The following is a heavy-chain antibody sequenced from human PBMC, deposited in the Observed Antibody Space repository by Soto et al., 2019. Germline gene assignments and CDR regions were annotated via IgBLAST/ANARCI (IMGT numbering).Heavy chain of an antibody. V-gene: IGHV3-23*01. CDR3: AKGRKPDHDDGLCAFDS. CDR2: ISGGGAGT. D-gene: IGHD3-3*01. J-gene: IGHJ4*02. CDR1: GRTFRSYA. Sequence: PGGSLRLSCVASGRTFRSYAMSWVRQAPGKGLEWVSGISGGGAGTYYADSVKGRFTISRDPSTTTLFLDMYSLGAEDTAIYYCAKGRKPDHDDGLCAFDSWGQGVLVTVSS.